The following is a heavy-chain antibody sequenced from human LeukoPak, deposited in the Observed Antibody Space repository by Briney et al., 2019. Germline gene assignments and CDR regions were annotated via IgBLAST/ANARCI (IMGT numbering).Heavy chain of an antibody. Sequence: GGSLRLSCAASGFTFSSYEMNWVRQAPGKGLEWVSYISSSGSTIYYADSVKGRFTISRDNSKNTLYLQMNSLRAEDTAVYYCAREAYYDSSGYMFDYWGQGTLVTVSS. CDR1: GFTFSSYE. J-gene: IGHJ4*02. V-gene: IGHV3-48*03. CDR2: ISSSGSTI. D-gene: IGHD3-22*01. CDR3: AREAYYDSSGYMFDY.